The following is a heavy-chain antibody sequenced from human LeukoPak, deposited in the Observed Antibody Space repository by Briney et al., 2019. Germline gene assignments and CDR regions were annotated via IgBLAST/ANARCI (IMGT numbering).Heavy chain of an antibody. CDR1: GGSISSGSYY. Sequence: PSETLSLTCTVSGGSISSGSYYWSWIRQPAGRGLEWIGRIYTSGSTNYNPSLKSRVTISVDTSKNQFSLKLSSVTAADTAVYYCARATVTVDYWGQGTLVTVSS. CDR3: ARATVTVDY. D-gene: IGHD4-11*01. CDR2: IYTSGST. J-gene: IGHJ4*02. V-gene: IGHV4-61*02.